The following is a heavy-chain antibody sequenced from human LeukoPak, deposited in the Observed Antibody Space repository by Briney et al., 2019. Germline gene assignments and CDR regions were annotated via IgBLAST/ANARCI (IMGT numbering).Heavy chain of an antibody. CDR2: VYTTGST. V-gene: IGHV4-4*07. J-gene: IGHJ5*02. CDR3: ARDLYPPWFDP. Sequence: PSETLSLTCTVSGGSISSSYWSWIRRTAGQGLEWIGRVYTTGSTSYNPSLKSRVTISVDTSKNQVSLKLSSVTAADTAVYYCARDLYPPWFDPWGQGTLVTVSS. CDR1: GGSISSSY.